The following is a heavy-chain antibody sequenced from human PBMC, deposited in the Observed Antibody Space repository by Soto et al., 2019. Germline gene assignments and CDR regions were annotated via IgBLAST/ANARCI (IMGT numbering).Heavy chain of an antibody. D-gene: IGHD3-10*01. CDR1: GGSISSSSYY. Sequence: KPSETLSLTCTVSGGSISSSSYYWGWIRQPPGKGLEWIGSIYYYNPSLKSRVTISVDTSKNQFSLKLSSVTAADTAVYYCASQSITMVRGVIVVWFDPWGQGTLVTVSS. CDR2: IY. J-gene: IGHJ5*02. V-gene: IGHV4-39*01. CDR3: ASQSITMVRGVIVVWFDP.